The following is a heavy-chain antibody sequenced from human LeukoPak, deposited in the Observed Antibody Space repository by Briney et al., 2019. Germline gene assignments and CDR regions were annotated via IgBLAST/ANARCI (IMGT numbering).Heavy chain of an antibody. CDR2: IYHSGST. J-gene: IGHJ4*02. Sequence: PSETLSLTCTVSGGSISSSSYYWGWVRQPPGKGLEWIGEIYHSGSTNYNPSLKSRVTISVDTSKNQFSLKLSSVTAADTAVYYCARGPHVFRDIVVVVAAMKGASFDYWGQGTLVTVSS. CDR1: GGSISSSSYY. CDR3: ARGPHVFRDIVVVVAAMKGASFDY. V-gene: IGHV4-39*07. D-gene: IGHD2-15*01.